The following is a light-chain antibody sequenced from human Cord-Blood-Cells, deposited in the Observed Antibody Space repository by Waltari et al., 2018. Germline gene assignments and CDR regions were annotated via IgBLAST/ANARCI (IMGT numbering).Light chain of an antibody. CDR2: DGS. J-gene: IGLJ3*02. CDR3: SSYTSSSTWV. CDR1: SIAFVGYNY. Sequence: QSALTHPASVSGSPGRSLTLSCTGTSIAFVGYNYVPWYQQHPGKAPKLMIYDGSKRPSGVSNRFSGSKSGNTASLTISGLQAEDEADYYCSSYTSSSTWVFGGGTKLTVL. V-gene: IGLV2-14*01.